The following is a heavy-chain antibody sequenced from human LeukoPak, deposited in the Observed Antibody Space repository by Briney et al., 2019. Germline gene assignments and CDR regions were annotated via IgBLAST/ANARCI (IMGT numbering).Heavy chain of an antibody. D-gene: IGHD6-19*01. J-gene: IGHJ4*02. Sequence: SQTLSLTCTVSGGSISSGSYYWSWIRQPAGKGLEWIGRIYTSGSTNYNPSLKSRVTISVDTSKNRFSLKLSSVTAADTAVYYCARHSLRVAGTSQFDYWGQGTLVTVSS. CDR2: IYTSGST. CDR3: ARHSLRVAGTSQFDY. CDR1: GGSISSGSYY. V-gene: IGHV4-61*02.